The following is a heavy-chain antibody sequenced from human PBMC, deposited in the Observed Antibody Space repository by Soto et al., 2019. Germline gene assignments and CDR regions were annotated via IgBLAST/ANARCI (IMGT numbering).Heavy chain of an antibody. J-gene: IGHJ6*04. Sequence: SETLSLTCAVYGGSFSGYYWSWIRQPPGKGLEWIGEINHSGSTNYNPSLKSRVTISVDTSKSQFSLKLSSVTAADTAVYYCASAVDYQGPLDVWGKGTTVTVSS. D-gene: IGHD2-2*01. CDR2: INHSGST. V-gene: IGHV4-34*01. CDR1: GGSFSGYY. CDR3: ASAVDYQGPLDV.